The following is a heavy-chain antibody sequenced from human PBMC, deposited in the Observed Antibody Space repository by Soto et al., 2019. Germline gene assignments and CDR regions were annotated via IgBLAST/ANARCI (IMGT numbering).Heavy chain of an antibody. Sequence: QVQLQESGPGLVKPSETLSLTCTVSGDSISSYYWSWIRQPPGKGLEWIGYIFYSGGTSYNPSLKSRVPISVDPSKNQFSLKLSSVTAADTAVYYCARGYCSRGSCYYFDYWGQGTLVTVSS. CDR1: GDSISSYY. J-gene: IGHJ4*02. CDR3: ARGYCSRGSCYYFDY. V-gene: IGHV4-59*01. CDR2: IFYSGGT. D-gene: IGHD2-15*01.